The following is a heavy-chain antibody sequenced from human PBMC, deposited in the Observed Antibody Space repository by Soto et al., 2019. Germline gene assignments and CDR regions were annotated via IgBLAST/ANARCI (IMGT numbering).Heavy chain of an antibody. CDR2: ISFDGSKK. J-gene: IGHJ4*02. V-gene: IGHV3-30*04. CDR3: ARCASSFPFDH. Sequence: QVQLVESGGGVVQPGRSLRLSCEASGFTFRSYAMHWVRQAPGKGLEWVALISFDGSKKQYADAVKGRFSISRDNSKSTLSLQMNSMTIKDKDVYSCARCASSFPFDHWGQGTMVPVSS. CDR1: GFTFRSYA. D-gene: IGHD6-6*01.